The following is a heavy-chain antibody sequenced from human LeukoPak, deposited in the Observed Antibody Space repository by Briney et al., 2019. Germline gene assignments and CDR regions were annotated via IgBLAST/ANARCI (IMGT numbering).Heavy chain of an antibody. Sequence: GGSLRLSCAASGFTFSSYAMSWVRQAPGKGLEWVSAISGSGGSTYYADSVKGRFTISRDNAKNSLYLQVNSLRAEDTAVYYCARELTQRITIFGVVIDDAFDIWGQGTMVTVSS. D-gene: IGHD3-3*01. CDR3: ARELTQRITIFGVVIDDAFDI. CDR2: ISGSGGST. J-gene: IGHJ3*02. V-gene: IGHV3-23*01. CDR1: GFTFSSYA.